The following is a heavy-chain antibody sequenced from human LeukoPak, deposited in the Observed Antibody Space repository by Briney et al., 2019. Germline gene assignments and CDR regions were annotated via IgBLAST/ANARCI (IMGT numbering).Heavy chain of an antibody. CDR3: AKEGDSSGYYDY. V-gene: IGHV3-9*01. J-gene: IGHJ4*02. Sequence: SLRLSCAASGFTFDDYAMHWVRQAPGKGLEWVSGISWNSGSIGYADSVKGRFTISRDNAKNSLYLQMNSLRAEDTALYYCAKEGDSSGYYDYWGQGTLVTVSS. CDR1: GFTFDDYA. CDR2: ISWNSGSI. D-gene: IGHD3-22*01.